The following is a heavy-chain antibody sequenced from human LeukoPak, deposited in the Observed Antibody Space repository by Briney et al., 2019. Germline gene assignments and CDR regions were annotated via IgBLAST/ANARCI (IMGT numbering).Heavy chain of an antibody. Sequence: PGESLKISCKGSGYSFTSDWIGWVRQMPGKGLEWMGIIYPGDSDTRYSPSFQGQVTISADKSISTAYLQWSSLKASDTAMYYCARGYYDILTGYYGLGWFDPWGQGTLVTVSS. J-gene: IGHJ5*02. V-gene: IGHV5-51*01. CDR1: GYSFTSDW. CDR3: ARGYYDILTGYYGLGWFDP. CDR2: IYPGDSDT. D-gene: IGHD3-9*01.